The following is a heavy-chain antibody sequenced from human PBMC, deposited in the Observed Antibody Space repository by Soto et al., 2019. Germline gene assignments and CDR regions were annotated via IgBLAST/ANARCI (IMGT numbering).Heavy chain of an antibody. CDR2: IYWNDDK. CDR3: EPIAGYCSSTRCYDFDY. V-gene: IGHV2-5*01. Sequence: SGPTLVNPTQTLTLTCTFSGFSLITSGVGXGXXRQPPXNALDWLEIIYWNDDKRYRKYLKRSLTIHKDTSKNKVVITMTKIAPVDTAKYYSEPIAGYCSSTRCYDFDYWGQGTLVTVSS. D-gene: IGHD2-2*01. CDR1: GFSLITSGVG. J-gene: IGHJ4*02.